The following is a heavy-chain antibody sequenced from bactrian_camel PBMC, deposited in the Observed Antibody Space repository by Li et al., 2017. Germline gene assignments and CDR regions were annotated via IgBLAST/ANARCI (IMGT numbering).Heavy chain of an antibody. CDR2: IRSDGMT. J-gene: IGHJ6*01. V-gene: IGHV3S55*01. CDR1: GFSFDEGD. D-gene: IGHD3*01. Sequence: HVQLVESGGGSVQAGGSLRLSCTASGFSFDEGDMGWYRQALGKDCELVSTIRSDGMTYYSDSVKGRFIISRDNARTTVHLQMNSLKPEDTAMYYCAAAAGWIPRPPRAAEFGYWGQGTQVTVS. CDR3: AAAAGWIPRPPRAAEFGY.